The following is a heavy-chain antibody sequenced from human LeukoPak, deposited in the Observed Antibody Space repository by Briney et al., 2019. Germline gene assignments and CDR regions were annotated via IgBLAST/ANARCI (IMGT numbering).Heavy chain of an antibody. V-gene: IGHV4-39*01. CDR3: ARRRYYDSSGYLD. CDR1: VDSLRISDSY. CDR2: VYYSGTT. J-gene: IGHJ1*01. Sequence: SETLSLTCTVFVDSLRISDSYWDWIRRPRGKAQEEVGTVYYSGTTYYSPSLESRVTISVDTSKNQFSLKLSSLTAADTALYFCARRRYYDSSGYLDWGQGTLVTVSS. D-gene: IGHD3-22*01.